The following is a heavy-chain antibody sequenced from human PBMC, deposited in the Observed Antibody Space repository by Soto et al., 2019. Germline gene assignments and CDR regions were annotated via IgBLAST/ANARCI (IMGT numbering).Heavy chain of an antibody. CDR2: ISYDGSNK. CDR3: ANVEARGETGYSSSWFPPDGIANYYYGMDV. D-gene: IGHD6-13*01. J-gene: IGHJ6*02. Sequence: GGSLRLSCAASGFTFSSYGMHWVRQAPGKGLEWVAVISYDGSNKYYADSVKGRFTISRDNSKNTLYLQMNSLRAEDTAVYYCANVEARGETGYSSSWFPPDGIANYYYGMDVWGQGTTVTVSS. V-gene: IGHV3-30*18. CDR1: GFTFSSYG.